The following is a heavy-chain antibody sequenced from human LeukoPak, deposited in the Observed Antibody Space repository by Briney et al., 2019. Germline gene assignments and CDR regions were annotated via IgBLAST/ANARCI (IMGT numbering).Heavy chain of an antibody. D-gene: IGHD3-3*01. CDR2: ISAYNGNT. CDR1: GYTFTSYG. CDR3: ARGSHYDFWSGPEGAVNWFDP. V-gene: IGHV1-18*01. Sequence: ASVKVSCKASGYTFTSYGISWVRQAPGQGLEWMGWISAYNGNTNYAQKLQGRVTMTTDTSTSTAYMELRSLRSDDTAVYYCARGSHYDFWSGPEGAVNWFDPWGQGTLVTVSS. J-gene: IGHJ5*02.